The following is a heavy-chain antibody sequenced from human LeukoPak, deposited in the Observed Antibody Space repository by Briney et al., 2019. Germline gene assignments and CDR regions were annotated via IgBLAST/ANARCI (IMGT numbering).Heavy chain of an antibody. Sequence: SQTLSLTCTVSGCSFNSGDYYWNWIRQPPGKGLEWIGYIYYSRNTYYNPSLKTLVTISVDTSKNQFSLKLSSVTAADTAVYYCARRGKWLQLFDPWGQGTLATVSS. CDR2: IYYSRNT. CDR1: GCSFNSGDYY. V-gene: IGHV4-30-4*08. CDR3: ARRGKWLQLFDP. D-gene: IGHD3-22*01. J-gene: IGHJ5*02.